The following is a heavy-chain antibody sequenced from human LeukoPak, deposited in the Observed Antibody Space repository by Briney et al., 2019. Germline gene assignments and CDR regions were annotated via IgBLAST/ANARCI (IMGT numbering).Heavy chain of an antibody. D-gene: IGHD2-21*02. CDR2: IGSSSYI. Sequence: GGSLRLSCAASGFTFSSYSMNWVRQAPGKGLEWVSSIGSSSYIYYADSVKGRFTISRDNAKNSLYLQMNSLRAEDTAVYYCASDLAYCGGDCYLDSNWGQGTLVTVSS. V-gene: IGHV3-21*01. J-gene: IGHJ4*02. CDR3: ASDLAYCGGDCYLDSN. CDR1: GFTFSSYS.